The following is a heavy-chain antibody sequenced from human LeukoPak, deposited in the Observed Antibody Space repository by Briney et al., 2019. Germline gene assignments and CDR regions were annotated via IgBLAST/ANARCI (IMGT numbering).Heavy chain of an antibody. CDR3: ARQDDSSGYYYVSAFDI. D-gene: IGHD3-22*01. CDR2: IYYSGST. Sequence: PSETLSLTCTASGGSISSSSYYWGWIRQPPGKGLEWIGSIYYSGSTYYNPSLKSRVTISVDTSKNQFSLKLSSVTAADTAVYYSARQDDSSGYYYVSAFDIWGQGTMVTVSS. V-gene: IGHV4-39*01. CDR1: GGSISSSSYY. J-gene: IGHJ3*02.